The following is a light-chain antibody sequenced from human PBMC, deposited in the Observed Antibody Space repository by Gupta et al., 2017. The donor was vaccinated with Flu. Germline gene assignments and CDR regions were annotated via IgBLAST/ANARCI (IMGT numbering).Light chain of an antibody. CDR1: SRDVGDYNY. J-gene: IGLJ3*02. CDR2: EVS. CDR3: SSYTSSTTWV. V-gene: IGLV2-14*01. Sequence: QSALTQPASVSGSPGPSITISCTGTSRDVGDYNYVSWYQQHPGKAPKLMIYEVSNRPSGVSDRFSGSKSGNTASLTISGLQAEDEADYYCSSYTSSTTWVFGRGTKLTVL.